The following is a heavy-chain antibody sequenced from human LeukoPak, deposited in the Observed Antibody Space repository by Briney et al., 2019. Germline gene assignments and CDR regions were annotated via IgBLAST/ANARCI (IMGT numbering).Heavy chain of an antibody. D-gene: IGHD3-22*01. CDR1: GYTFTSYY. Sequence: GASVTVSCKASGYTFTSYYMHWVRQAPGQGLEWMGIINPSGGSTSYAQKFQGRVTMTRDTSTSTVYMELSSLRSEDTAVYYCARGSYDSSGYYSKLAYFDYWGQGTLVTVSS. CDR3: ARGSYDSSGYYSKLAYFDY. CDR2: INPSGGST. V-gene: IGHV1-46*01. J-gene: IGHJ4*02.